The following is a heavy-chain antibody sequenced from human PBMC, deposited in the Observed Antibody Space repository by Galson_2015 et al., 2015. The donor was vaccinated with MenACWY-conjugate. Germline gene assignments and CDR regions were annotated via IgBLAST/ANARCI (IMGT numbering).Heavy chain of an antibody. J-gene: IGHJ6*02. V-gene: IGHV3-48*01. Sequence: SLRLSCAASGFTFSNNCMNWVRQAPGKGLEWVSYISSSGYTIFYADSVKGRFTISRDNSKNMVYLQMNSLRAEDTAIYYCAKFKYSTSWSNTHGMDVWGQGTTVTVSS. CDR2: ISSSGYTI. CDR3: AKFKYSTSWSNTHGMDV. CDR1: GFTFSNNC. D-gene: IGHD2-2*01.